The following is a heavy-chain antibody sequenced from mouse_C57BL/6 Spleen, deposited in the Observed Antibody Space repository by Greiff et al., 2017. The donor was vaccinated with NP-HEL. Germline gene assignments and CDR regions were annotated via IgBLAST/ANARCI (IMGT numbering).Heavy chain of an antibody. Sequence: EVQLVESGEGLVKPGGSLKLSCAASGFTFSSYAMSWVRQTPEKRLEWVAYISSGGDYIYYADTVKGRFTISRDNARNTLYLQMSSLKSEDTAMYYCTRDTYLGYAMDYWGQGTSVTVSS. D-gene: IGHD5-1-1*01. J-gene: IGHJ4*01. CDR1: GFTFSSYA. V-gene: IGHV5-9-1*02. CDR2: ISSGGDYI. CDR3: TRDTYLGYAMDY.